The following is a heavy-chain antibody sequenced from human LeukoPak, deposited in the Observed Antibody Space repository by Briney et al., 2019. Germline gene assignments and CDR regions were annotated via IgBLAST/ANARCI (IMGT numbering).Heavy chain of an antibody. J-gene: IGHJ4*02. CDR1: GFIFTNYF. D-gene: IGHD3-3*01. CDR3: ATDRGWRTSGYYLYYFEY. V-gene: IGHV3-7*01. CDR2: IKHDGSEK. Sequence: GGSLRLSCAASGFIFTNYFMSWVRQAPGKGLEWVASIKHDGSEKYYVDSVRGRFTISRDNTMNSLYLQMSSLRAEDTAVYYCATDRGWRTSGYYLYYFEYWGQETLVTFSS.